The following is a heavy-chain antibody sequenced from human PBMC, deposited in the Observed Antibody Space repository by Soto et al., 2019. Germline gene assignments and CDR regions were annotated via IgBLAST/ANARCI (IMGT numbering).Heavy chain of an antibody. J-gene: IGHJ1*01. Sequence: QVQLRQSGPGLVKPSGTLSLTCFVSGTSISRTYWWTWVLQSPGKGLEWIGEIHHTGGTNYNPALKTMLTKLVGNGINQFYMRLMSVIAAGSDIYYCGAIHTRLVVALAE. D-gene: IGHD2-21*01. V-gene: IGHV4-4*02. CDR1: GTSISRTYW. CDR2: IHHTGGT. CDR3: GAIHTRLVVALAE.